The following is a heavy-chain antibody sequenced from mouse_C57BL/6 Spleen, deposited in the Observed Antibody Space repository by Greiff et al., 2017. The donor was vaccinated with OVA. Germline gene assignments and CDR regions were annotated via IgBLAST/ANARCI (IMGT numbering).Heavy chain of an antibody. CDR3: ARRGVYYGNFFDY. J-gene: IGHJ2*01. CDR1: GYSITSGYY. Sequence: EVKLQESGPGLVKPSQSLSLTCSVSGYSITSGYYRYLIRQFPGNHLELVGYISYDGSNNYNPSLKNRVSFTRDTSKTQFFLKLKFVTTEDTATYYCARRGVYYGNFFDYWGQGTTLTVSS. V-gene: IGHV3-6*01. CDR2: ISYDGSN. D-gene: IGHD2-1*01.